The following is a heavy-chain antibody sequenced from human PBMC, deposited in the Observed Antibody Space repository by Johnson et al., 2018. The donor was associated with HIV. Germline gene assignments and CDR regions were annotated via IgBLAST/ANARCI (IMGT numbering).Heavy chain of an antibody. CDR2: ISGSGSTI. V-gene: IGHV3-11*01. CDR1: GFPFSNYA. Sequence: SLRISCATSGFPFSNYAMSWVRQAPGKGLEWVSGISGSGSTIYYADSVKGRFTISRDNAKNSLYLQMNSLRAEDTALYYCAREISRYYYDYAAFDLWGQGTTVTVSS. D-gene: IGHD3-22*01. J-gene: IGHJ3*01. CDR3: AREISRYYYDYAAFDL.